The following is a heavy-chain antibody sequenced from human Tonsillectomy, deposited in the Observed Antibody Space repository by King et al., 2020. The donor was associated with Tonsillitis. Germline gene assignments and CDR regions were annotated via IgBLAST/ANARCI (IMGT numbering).Heavy chain of an antibody. Sequence: VQLQESGPGLVKPSQTLSLTCTVSGGSISSGDYYWRWIRQPPGKGLEWIGYIYYSGSTYYNPSLKSRVTISVDTSKNQFSLKLSSVTAADTAVYYCARSVWYYYGSGSVDYWGQGTLVTVSS. V-gene: IGHV4-30-4*01. CDR1: GGSISSGDYY. CDR3: ARSVWYYYGSGSVDY. J-gene: IGHJ4*02. CDR2: IYYSGST. D-gene: IGHD3-10*01.